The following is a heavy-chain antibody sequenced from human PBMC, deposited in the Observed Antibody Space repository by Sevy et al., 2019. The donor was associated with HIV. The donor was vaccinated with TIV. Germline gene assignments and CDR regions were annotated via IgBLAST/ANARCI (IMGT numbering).Heavy chain of an antibody. Sequence: GESLKISCKGSGYSFTSYWIGWVRHMPGKGLEWMGIIYPGDSDTIYSPSFQGQVTISADKSISTASLQWCSLQASDTAMYYCARYLGYCSSTSCYADYWGQGTLVTVSS. CDR3: ARYLGYCSSTSCYADY. CDR1: GYSFTSYW. V-gene: IGHV5-51*01. J-gene: IGHJ4*02. CDR2: IYPGDSDT. D-gene: IGHD2-2*01.